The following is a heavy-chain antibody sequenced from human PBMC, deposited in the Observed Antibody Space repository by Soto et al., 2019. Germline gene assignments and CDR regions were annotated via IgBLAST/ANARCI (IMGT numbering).Heavy chain of an antibody. V-gene: IGHV1-46*01. J-gene: IGHJ4*02. CDR2: INPSSGVA. Sequence: QVQLVQSGAGVQKPGASVKVSCEASGYRFTAYYMHWVRQAPGQGRARMAIINPSSGVANYAQRFQGRFTMTRDTSTSTVYMELSRLRSEDTAVYYCARSPPLRECPGGDCSHFDYWGQGTLVTVS. D-gene: IGHD2-21*02. CDR3: ARSPPLRECPGGDCSHFDY. CDR1: GYRFTAYY.